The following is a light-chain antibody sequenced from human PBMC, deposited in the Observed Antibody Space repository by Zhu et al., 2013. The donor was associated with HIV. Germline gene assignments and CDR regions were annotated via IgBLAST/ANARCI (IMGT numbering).Light chain of an antibody. CDR1: QSVGSTF. Sequence: DIVLTQSPGTLSLSPGERATLSCGASQSVGSTFLAWYQQKPGQAPRLLIYGASSRATGIPDRFSASGSGTDFTLTINRLEAEDFAAYYCQQYASSPLTFGGGSKIDIK. CDR2: GAS. V-gene: IGKV3-20*01. J-gene: IGKJ4*01. CDR3: QQYASSPLT.